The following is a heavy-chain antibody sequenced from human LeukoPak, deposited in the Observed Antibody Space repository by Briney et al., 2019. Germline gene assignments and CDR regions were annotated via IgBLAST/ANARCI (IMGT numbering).Heavy chain of an antibody. CDR1: GGTFSSYA. D-gene: IGHD5-12*01. V-gene: IGHV1-69*13. J-gene: IGHJ6*04. CDR2: IIPIFGTA. CDR3: ARSPIYSGYDWFPYYYYGMDV. Sequence: SVKVSCKASGGTFSSYAISWVRQAPGQGLEWMGGIIPIFGTANYAQKFQGRVTITADEPTSTAYMELSSLRSEDTAVYYCARSPIYSGYDWFPYYYYGMDVWGKGTTVTVSS.